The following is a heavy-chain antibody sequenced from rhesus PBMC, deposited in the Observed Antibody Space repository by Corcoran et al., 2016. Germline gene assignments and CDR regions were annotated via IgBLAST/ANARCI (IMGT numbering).Heavy chain of an antibody. Sequence: EVQLVQSGAEVKRPGESLKISCKTSGYSFTSYWISWVRQMPGKGLEWMGAIAPSDSDTRYSPSFQGQVTISADKSISTAYLQWSRLKASDSATYYCARGGNYDWYFDIWGPGTPITISS. J-gene: IGHJ2*01. CDR2: IAPSDSDT. D-gene: IGHD4-35*01. CDR1: GYSFTSYW. V-gene: IGHV5-2*01. CDR3: ARGGNYDWYFDI.